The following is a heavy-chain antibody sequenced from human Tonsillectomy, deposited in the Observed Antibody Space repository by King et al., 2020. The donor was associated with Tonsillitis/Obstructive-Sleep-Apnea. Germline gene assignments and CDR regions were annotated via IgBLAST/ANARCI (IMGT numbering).Heavy chain of an antibody. CDR3: ARSTYYYYMDV. D-gene: IGHD5/OR15-5a*01. CDR1: GYSFTNYW. CDR2: IYPGDADT. Sequence: EQLVQSGAEVKKPGESLKISCKGSGYSFTNYWIGWVRQMPGKGLEWMGIIYPGDADTRYSPSLQGQVTISADKSFSTAYLQLSSLKASDTAMYYCARSTYYYYMDVWGKGTTVTVSS. V-gene: IGHV5-51*01. J-gene: IGHJ6*03.